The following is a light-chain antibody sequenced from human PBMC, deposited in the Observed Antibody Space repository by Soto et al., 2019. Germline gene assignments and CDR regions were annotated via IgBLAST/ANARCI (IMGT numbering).Light chain of an antibody. CDR1: QSVNSSF. J-gene: IGKJ1*01. CDR2: ATS. CDR3: QQYTTTRWT. Sequence: EIVLTQSPGTLSLSPGERATLSCRASQSVNSSFLAWYQQKPGQAPRLLIYATSTRATGIPDRFSGSGSVTDFTLTISRLEPEDFAVYYCQQYTTTRWTFGQGTKVEI. V-gene: IGKV3-20*01.